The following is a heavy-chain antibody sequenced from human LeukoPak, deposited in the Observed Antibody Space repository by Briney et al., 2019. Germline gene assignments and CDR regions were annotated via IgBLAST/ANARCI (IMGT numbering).Heavy chain of an antibody. V-gene: IGHV3-20*04. CDR3: AREERRAIFGVVISNRFDP. D-gene: IGHD3-3*01. CDR1: GFTFDDYG. Sequence: GGSPRLSCAASGFTFDDYGMSWVRQAPGKGLEWVSGINWNGGSTGYADSVKGRFTISRDNAKNSLYLQMNSLRAEDTAWYYCAREERRAIFGVVISNRFDPWGQGTLVTVSS. CDR2: INWNGGST. J-gene: IGHJ5*02.